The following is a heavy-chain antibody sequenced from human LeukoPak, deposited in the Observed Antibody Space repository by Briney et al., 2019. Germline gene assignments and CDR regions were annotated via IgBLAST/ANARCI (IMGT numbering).Heavy chain of an antibody. J-gene: IGHJ3*01. CDR2: IYHSGST. CDR1: GGSISSSNW. CDR3: GNFSVGPDPDAFDF. D-gene: IGHD2-15*01. V-gene: IGHV4-4*02. Sequence: PSGTLSLTCAVSGGSISSSNWWSWVRQPPGKGLEWIGEIYHSGSTNYNPSLKSRVTISVDKSKNQFSLKLSSVTAADTAVYYFGNFSVGPDPDAFDFWGQGTMVTVFS.